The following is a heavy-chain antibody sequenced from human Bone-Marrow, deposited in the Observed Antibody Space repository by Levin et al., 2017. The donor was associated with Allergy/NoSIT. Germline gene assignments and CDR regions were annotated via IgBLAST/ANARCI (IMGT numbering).Heavy chain of an antibody. J-gene: IGHJ1*01. CDR3: ARDGLGDYGAEYFQH. V-gene: IGHV3-7*03. CDR2: IKQDGSEK. Sequence: GESLKISCAASGFTFSSYWMSWVRQAPGKGLEWVANIKQDGSEKYYVDSVKGRFTISRDNAKNSLYLQMNSLRAEDTAVYYCARDGLGDYGAEYFQHWGQGTLVTVSS. CDR1: GFTFSSYW. D-gene: IGHD4-17*01.